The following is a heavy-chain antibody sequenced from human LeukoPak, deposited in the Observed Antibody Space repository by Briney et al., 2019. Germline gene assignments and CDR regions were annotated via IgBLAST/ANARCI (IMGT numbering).Heavy chain of an antibody. CDR3: AKDYYDSSGYYLIDY. J-gene: IGHJ4*02. D-gene: IGHD3-22*01. Sequence: GSLRLSCAASGFTFSSYGMHWVRQAPGKGLEWVAVISYDGSNKYYADSVKGRFTISRDNSKNTLYLQMNSLRAEDTAVYYCAKDYYDSSGYYLIDYWGQGTLVTVSS. V-gene: IGHV3-30*18. CDR1: GFTFSSYG. CDR2: ISYDGSNK.